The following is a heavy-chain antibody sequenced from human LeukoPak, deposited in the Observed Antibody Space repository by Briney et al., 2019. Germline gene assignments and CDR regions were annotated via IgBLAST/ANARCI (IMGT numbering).Heavy chain of an antibody. CDR1: GGSISSSNW. CDR3: VNADRYCTSGSCPVPDAFDF. CDR2: IYHSGST. V-gene: IGHV4-4*02. D-gene: IGHD2-15*01. J-gene: IGHJ3*01. Sequence: PSETLSLTCAVSGGSISSSNWGSWVRQPPGKGLEWTGEIYHSGSTNYNPSLKSRVTISVDRSKNQFSLKLSSVTAADTAVYYCVNADRYCTSGSCPVPDAFDFWGQGTMVTVSS.